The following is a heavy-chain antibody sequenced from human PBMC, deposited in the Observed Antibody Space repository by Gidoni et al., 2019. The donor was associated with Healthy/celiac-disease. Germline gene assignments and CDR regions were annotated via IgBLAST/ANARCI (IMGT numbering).Heavy chain of an antibody. CDR1: GGTFSSYA. J-gene: IGHJ6*02. V-gene: IGHV1-69*01. Sequence: QVQLVQSGAEVKKPGSSVKVSCKAPGGTFSSYAISWVRQAPGQGREWMGGIIPIFGTANYAQKFQGRVTITADESTSTAYMELSSLRSEDTAVYYCARALKFNYGDPCGYYYYGMDVWGQGTTVTVSS. CDR3: ARALKFNYGDPCGYYYYGMDV. D-gene: IGHD4-17*01. CDR2: IIPIFGTA.